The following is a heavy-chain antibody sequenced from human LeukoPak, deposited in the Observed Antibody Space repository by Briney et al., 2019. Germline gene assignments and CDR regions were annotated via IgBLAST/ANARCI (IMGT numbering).Heavy chain of an antibody. CDR2: IWYDGSNK. Sequence: GRSLRLSCAASGFTFSSYDMHWVRQAPGKGLEWVAVIWYDGSNKYYADSVKGRFTTSRDNSKNRLYLQMNSLRAEDTAVYYCAKDSHGRRQRIRGLFDPWGQGTLVTVSS. CDR1: GFTFSSYD. J-gene: IGHJ5*02. D-gene: IGHD5-12*01. V-gene: IGHV3-33*06. CDR3: AKDSHGRRQRIRGLFDP.